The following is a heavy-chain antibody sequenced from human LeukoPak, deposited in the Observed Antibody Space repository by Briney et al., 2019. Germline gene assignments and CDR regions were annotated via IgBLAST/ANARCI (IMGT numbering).Heavy chain of an antibody. Sequence: ASVKVSCKASGYTFTSYGISWVRQAPGQGLEWMGGIIPIFGTANYAQKFQGRVTITADESTSTAYMELSSLRSEDTAVYYCVVGGGSYYFDYWGQGTLVTVSS. V-gene: IGHV1-69*13. CDR2: IIPIFGTA. D-gene: IGHD1-26*01. CDR3: VVGGGSYYFDY. J-gene: IGHJ4*02. CDR1: GYTFTSYG.